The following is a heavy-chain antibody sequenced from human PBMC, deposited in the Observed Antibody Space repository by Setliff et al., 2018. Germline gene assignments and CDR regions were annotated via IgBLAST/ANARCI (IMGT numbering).Heavy chain of an antibody. CDR1: GDTFSSYA. D-gene: IGHD5-18*01. Sequence: ASVKVSCKASGDTFSSYAINWVRQAPGQGLEWMGGIIPIFGTANYAQKFQGRLTITTVGSTSTAYMELSSLRSEDTAVYYCAREGVDTRSSTDYRYYMDVWGKGTTVTVSS. J-gene: IGHJ6*03. CDR3: AREGVDTRSSTDYRYYMDV. V-gene: IGHV1-69*05. CDR2: IIPIFGTA.